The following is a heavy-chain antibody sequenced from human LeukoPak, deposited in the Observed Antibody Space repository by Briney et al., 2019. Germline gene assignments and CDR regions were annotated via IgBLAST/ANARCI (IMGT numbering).Heavy chain of an antibody. V-gene: IGHV4-59*08. CDR1: GGSISSYY. J-gene: IGHJ4*02. CDR2: IYYSGGT. CDR3: ARRGGDSSGNFDY. Sequence: SETLSLTCTVSGGSISSYYWSWIGQPPGKGLEWIGYIYYSGGTNYNPSLKSRVTISVDTSKKQFSLRLSSVTAADTAVYYCARRGGDSSGNFDYWGQGTLVTVSS. D-gene: IGHD3-22*01.